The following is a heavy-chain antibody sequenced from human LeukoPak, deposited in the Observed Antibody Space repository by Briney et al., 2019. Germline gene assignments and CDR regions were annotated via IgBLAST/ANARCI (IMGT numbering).Heavy chain of an antibody. J-gene: IGHJ5*02. V-gene: IGHV4-59*12. D-gene: IGHD2-2*01. CDR1: GGSISSYY. CDR2: IYYSGST. CDR3: ARDKIVVVPAALSWFDP. Sequence: SETLSLTCTVSGGSISSYYWSWIRQPPGKGLEWIGYIYYSGSTNYNPSLKSRVTISVDTSKNQFSLKLSSVTAADTAVYYCARDKIVVVPAALSWFDPWGQGTLVTVSS.